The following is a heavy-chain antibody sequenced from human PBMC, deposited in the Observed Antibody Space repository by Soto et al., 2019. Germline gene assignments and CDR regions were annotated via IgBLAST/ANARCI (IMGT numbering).Heavy chain of an antibody. Sequence: SETLSLTCSVSGGSITGYYWNWVRQPPGKGLEWIGYIYFSGTTNYNPSLKSRLTISVDTSKNQFSLRLSSVTAADTAVYYCVRGYGGYNHYFDSWGQGTMVTVSS. CDR1: GGSITGYY. V-gene: IGHV4-59*01. J-gene: IGHJ4*02. D-gene: IGHD5-12*01. CDR3: VRGYGGYNHYFDS. CDR2: IYFSGTT.